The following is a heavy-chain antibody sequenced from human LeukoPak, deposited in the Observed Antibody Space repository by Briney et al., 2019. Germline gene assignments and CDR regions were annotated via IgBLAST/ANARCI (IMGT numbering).Heavy chain of an antibody. CDR2: ISSSGSTI. CDR1: GFTFSDYY. J-gene: IGHJ6*03. V-gene: IGHV3-11*04. Sequence: GGSLRLSRAASGFTFSDYYMSWIRQAPGKGLEWVSYISSSGSTIYYADSVKGRFTISRDNAKNSLYLQMNSLRAEDTAVYYCTRDATDYYYYYMDVWGKGTTVTVSS. CDR3: TRDATDYYYYYMDV. D-gene: IGHD2-15*01.